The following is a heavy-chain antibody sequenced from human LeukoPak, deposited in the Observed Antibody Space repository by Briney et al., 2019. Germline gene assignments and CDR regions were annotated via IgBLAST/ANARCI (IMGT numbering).Heavy chain of an antibody. CDR3: ATGRYCSSTSCYARYNWFDP. V-gene: IGHV1-24*01. CDR2: FDPEDGET. Sequence: ASVKVSCKVSGYTLTELSMHWVRQAPGKGLEWMGGFDPEDGETIYAQEFQGRVTMTEDTSTDTAYMELSSLRSEDTAVYYCATGRYCSSTSCYARYNWFDPWGQGTLVTVSS. D-gene: IGHD2-2*01. CDR1: GYTLTELS. J-gene: IGHJ5*02.